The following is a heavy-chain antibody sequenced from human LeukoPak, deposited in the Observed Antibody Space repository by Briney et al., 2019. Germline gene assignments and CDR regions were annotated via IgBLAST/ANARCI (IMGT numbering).Heavy chain of an antibody. CDR3: ADLGSRD. CDR1: GFGFSNYW. V-gene: IGHV3-7*01. CDR2: IKDDGSDK. Sequence: PGGSLRLSCAASGFGFSNYWMTWVRQAPGKGLEWVATIKDDGSDKYYVDSVKGRFTISRDNAKKSLWLQMNSLRVEDTAMYYCADLGSRDWGQGTLVTVSS. D-gene: IGHD3-16*01. J-gene: IGHJ4*02.